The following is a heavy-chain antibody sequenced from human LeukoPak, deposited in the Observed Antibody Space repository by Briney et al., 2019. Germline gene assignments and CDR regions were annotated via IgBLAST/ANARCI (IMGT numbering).Heavy chain of an antibody. V-gene: IGHV4-39*01. Sequence: PSETLSLTCTVSGGSISSSSYYWGWIRQPPGKGLEWIGSIYYSGSTYYNPSLKSRVTLSVDTSKNQFSLKLSSVTAADTAVYYCARRPYSSGWGKWGQGTLVTVSS. CDR2: IYYSGST. J-gene: IGHJ4*02. D-gene: IGHD6-19*01. CDR3: ARRPYSSGWGK. CDR1: GGSISSSSYY.